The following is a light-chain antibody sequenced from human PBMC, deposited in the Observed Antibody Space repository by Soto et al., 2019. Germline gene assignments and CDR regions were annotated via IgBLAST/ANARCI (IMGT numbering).Light chain of an antibody. V-gene: IGLV2-14*01. CDR2: EVS. Sequence: QSALTQPASVSGSPGQSITISCTGTSSDVGGYNYVSWYQQHPGKAPELMIYEVSNRPSGVSNRFSGCKSGNTASLSISGLQAEDEADYYCSSYESSSSPYVFGTGAKVTVL. J-gene: IGLJ1*01. CDR3: SSYESSSSPYV. CDR1: SSDVGGYNY.